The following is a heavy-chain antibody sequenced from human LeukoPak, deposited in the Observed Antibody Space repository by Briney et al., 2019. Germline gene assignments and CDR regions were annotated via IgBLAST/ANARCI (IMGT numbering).Heavy chain of an antibody. V-gene: IGHV4-39*01. CDR3: ARQYIAVAKDAFDI. CDR1: GGSISSSSYS. D-gene: IGHD6-19*01. CDR2: IYYSGST. J-gene: IGHJ3*02. Sequence: PSETLSLTCTVSGGSISSSSYSWGWIRQPPGKGLEWIGSIYYSGSTYYNPSLKSRVTISVDTSKNQFSLKLSSVTAADTAVYYCARQYIAVAKDAFDIWGQGTMVTVSS.